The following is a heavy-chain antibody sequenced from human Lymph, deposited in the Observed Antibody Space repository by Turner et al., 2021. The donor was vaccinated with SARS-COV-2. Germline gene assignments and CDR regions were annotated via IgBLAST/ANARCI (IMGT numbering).Heavy chain of an antibody. V-gene: IGHV3-7*01. D-gene: IGHD1-26*01. J-gene: IGHJ2*01. CDR3: ARLSMGDWHFDL. Sequence: EVQLVESGGGLVQPGGSLRLSCAASGFTFSTYWMSWVRQARGKGLEWVANIKQDGSEKYYVDSVKGRFTISRDNAKNSLYLQMNSLRAEDTAVYYCARLSMGDWHFDLWGRGTLVTVSS. CDR2: IKQDGSEK. CDR1: GFTFSTYW.